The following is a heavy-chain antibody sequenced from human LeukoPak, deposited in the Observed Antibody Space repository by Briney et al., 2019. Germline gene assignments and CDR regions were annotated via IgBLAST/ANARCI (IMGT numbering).Heavy chain of an antibody. V-gene: IGHV3-7*01. D-gene: IGHD2-15*01. J-gene: IGHJ4*02. CDR1: GFTFSSYW. CDR3: ARGSTTGAYCSGGSCYRLGTVSGY. Sequence: PGGSLRLSCAASGFTFSSYWMSWVRQAPGKGLEWVANIKQDGSDKYYVDSVKGRFAISRDNAKNSLYLQMNSLRAEDTAVYYCARGSTTGAYCSGGSCYRLGTVSGYWGQGTLVTVSS. CDR2: IKQDGSDK.